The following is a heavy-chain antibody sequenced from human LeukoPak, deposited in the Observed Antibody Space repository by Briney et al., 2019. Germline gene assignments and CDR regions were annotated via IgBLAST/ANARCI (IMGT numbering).Heavy chain of an antibody. J-gene: IGHJ5*02. CDR1: GGSISSSSYY. CDR2: IYYSGST. D-gene: IGHD6-13*01. Sequence: SETLSLTCTVSGGSISSSSYYWGCIRQPPGKGLEWIGSIYYSGSTYYNPSLNSRVTISVDTSKNQFSLKLSSVTAADTAVYYCARRGNYPGMAAAGNDPLNWFDPWGQGTLVTVSS. V-gene: IGHV4-39*01. CDR3: ARRGNYPGMAAAGNDPLNWFDP.